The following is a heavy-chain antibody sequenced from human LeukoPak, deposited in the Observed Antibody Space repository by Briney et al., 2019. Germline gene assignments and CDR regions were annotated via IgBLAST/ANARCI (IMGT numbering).Heavy chain of an antibody. V-gene: IGHV1-2*02. CDR1: GYTFTGYY. Sequence: ASVKVSCKASGYTFTGYYMHWVRQAPGQGLEWMGWINPNSGGTNYAQKFQGRVTMTRDTSISTAYMELSRLRSDDTAVYYCARVPVVTASIDYWGQGTLVTVSS. CDR3: ARVPVVTASIDY. J-gene: IGHJ4*02. D-gene: IGHD2-21*02. CDR2: INPNSGGT.